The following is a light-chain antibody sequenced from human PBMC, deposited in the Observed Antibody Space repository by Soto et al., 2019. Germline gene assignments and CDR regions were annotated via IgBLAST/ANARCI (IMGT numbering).Light chain of an antibody. CDR2: DVT. J-gene: IGLJ1*01. Sequence: QSALTQPSSVSGSPGQSITISCTGTSSDVGGYNFVSWYQQHPDKAPKLMIYDVTNRPSGVSNRFSGSKSGNTASLTISGLQAEDEADYYCSSYTSISTYVFGTGPMVTVL. CDR3: SSYTSISTYV. V-gene: IGLV2-14*01. CDR1: SSDVGGYNF.